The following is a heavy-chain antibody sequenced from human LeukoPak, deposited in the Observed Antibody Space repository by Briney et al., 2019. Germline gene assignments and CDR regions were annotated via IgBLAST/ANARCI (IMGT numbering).Heavy chain of an antibody. Sequence: PGGSLRLSCAASGFVFSNYAMSWVRQAPGRGLEWVSTISGRADSTYSADSVRGRFTIHRDSYKNTWSLQMDSLRAEDKAVYYCARSPLIRESYGDKIVKFDYWGQGTLVTVSS. CDR2: ISGRADST. J-gene: IGHJ4*02. D-gene: IGHD4-17*01. CDR1: GFVFSNYA. V-gene: IGHV3-23*01. CDR3: ARSPLIRESYGDKIVKFDY.